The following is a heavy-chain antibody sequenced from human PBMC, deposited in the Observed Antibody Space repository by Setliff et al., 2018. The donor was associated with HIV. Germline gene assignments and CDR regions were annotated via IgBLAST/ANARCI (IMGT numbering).Heavy chain of an antibody. CDR3: ARVRLYSSALDY. CDR2: SYSDGST. J-gene: IGHJ4*02. CDR1: GFIFSSHY. Sequence: PGGSLRLSCAASGFIFSSHYMSWVRQAPGKGLEWVSTSYSDGSTYHADSVKGRFTLSRDTSKNTLSLQMNSLRPEDTAVFYCARVRLYSSALDYWGQGTLVTVSS. V-gene: IGHV3-66*02. D-gene: IGHD3-22*01.